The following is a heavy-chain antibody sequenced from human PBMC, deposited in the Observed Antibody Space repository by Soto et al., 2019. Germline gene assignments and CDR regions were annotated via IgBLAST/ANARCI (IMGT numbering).Heavy chain of an antibody. J-gene: IGHJ6*02. V-gene: IGHV1-46*01. CDR1: GYTFTSYY. CDR3: AKDRGRATAGEYYYYGMDV. D-gene: IGHD6-13*01. Sequence: ASVKVSCKASGYTFTSYYIHWVRQAPGQGLEWMGMINPSGGSTDYAQNFQGRVTMTRDPSTSTVYMELSSLRSDDTAVYYCAKDRGRATAGEYYYYGMDVWGQGNTVTVSS. CDR2: INPSGGST.